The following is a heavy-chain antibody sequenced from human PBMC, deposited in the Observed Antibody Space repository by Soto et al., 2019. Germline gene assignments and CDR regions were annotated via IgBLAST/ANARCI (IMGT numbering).Heavy chain of an antibody. J-gene: IGHJ5*02. V-gene: IGHV1-18*01. CDR2: ISAYNGNT. Sequence: QVQLVQSATEVKKPGASVKVSCKASGYAFSTYGISWVRQAPGQGLEWMGRISAYNGNTNYAQKLQDRVTMTTDTATSTAYMELRSLRSGDTAVYYCARSSGTSYIWFDPWGQGTLVTVSS. D-gene: IGHD1-26*01. CDR3: ARSSGTSYIWFDP. CDR1: GYAFSTYG.